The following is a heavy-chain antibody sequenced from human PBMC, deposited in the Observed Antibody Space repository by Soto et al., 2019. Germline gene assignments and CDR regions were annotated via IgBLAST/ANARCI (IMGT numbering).Heavy chain of an antibody. CDR2: IYYSGST. V-gene: IGHV4-61*01. D-gene: IGHD3-22*01. Sequence: PSETLSLTCTVSGGSVSSGSYYWSWIRQPPGKGLEWIGYIYYSGSTNYNPSLKSRVTISVDTSKNQFSLRLSSVTAADTAVYYCARAYYYDSSGYYYEPQIYFDYWGQGTLVTVSS. J-gene: IGHJ4*02. CDR1: GGSVSSGSYY. CDR3: ARAYYYDSSGYYYEPQIYFDY.